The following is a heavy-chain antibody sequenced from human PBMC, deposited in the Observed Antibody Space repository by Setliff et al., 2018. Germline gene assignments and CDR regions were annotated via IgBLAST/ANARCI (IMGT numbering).Heavy chain of an antibody. CDR1: GYTFTSYD. Sequence: SVKVSCKASGYTFTSYDINWVRQATGQGLEWMGGIIPIFGTANYAQKFQGRVTITADESTSTAYMELSSLRSEDTAVYYCARVSRTIVAARGFDYWGQGTLVTVSS. CDR3: ARVSRTIVAARGFDY. J-gene: IGHJ4*02. CDR2: IIPIFGTA. D-gene: IGHD1-26*01. V-gene: IGHV1-69*13.